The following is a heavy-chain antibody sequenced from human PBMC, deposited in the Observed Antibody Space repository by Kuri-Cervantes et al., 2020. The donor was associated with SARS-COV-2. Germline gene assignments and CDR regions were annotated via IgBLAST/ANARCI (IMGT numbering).Heavy chain of an antibody. CDR2: IRYDGSNK. D-gene: IGHD1-26*01. Sequence: GGSLRLSCAASGFTFSNAWMSWVRQAPGKGLEWVAFIRYDGSNKYYADSVKGRFTISRDNSKNTLYLQMNSLRAEDTAVYYCASSLIVGPVYWGRGTLVTVSS. CDR3: ASSLIVGPVY. J-gene: IGHJ4*02. CDR1: GFTFSNAW. V-gene: IGHV3-30*02.